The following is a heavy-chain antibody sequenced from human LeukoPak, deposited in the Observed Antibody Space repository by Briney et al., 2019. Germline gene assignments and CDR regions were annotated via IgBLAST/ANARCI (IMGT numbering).Heavy chain of an antibody. V-gene: IGHV3-30*02. CDR1: GFTFSSYG. D-gene: IGHD4-17*01. CDR3: AKDAMTTVTAGLYWYFDL. Sequence: PGGSLRLSCAASGFTFSSYGMHLVRQAPGKGLEWVAFIRYDGSNKYYADSVKGRFTISRDNSKNTLYLQMNSLRAEDTAVYYCAKDAMTTVTAGLYWYFDLWGRGTLVTVSS. CDR2: IRYDGSNK. J-gene: IGHJ2*01.